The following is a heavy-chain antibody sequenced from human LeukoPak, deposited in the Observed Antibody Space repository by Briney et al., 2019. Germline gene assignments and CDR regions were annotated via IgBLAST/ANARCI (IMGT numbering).Heavy chain of an antibody. V-gene: IGHV3-23*01. CDR1: GFTFSSYA. D-gene: IGHD3-10*01. J-gene: IGHJ5*02. Sequence: GGSLRLSCAASGFTFSSYAMSWVRQAPGKGLEWVSAISGGGGSTYYADSVKGRFTISRDNSKNTLYLRMNSLRAEDTAVYYCAKDRGVHYYGSERGLFNWFDPWGQGTLVTVSS. CDR2: ISGGGGST. CDR3: AKDRGVHYYGSERGLFNWFDP.